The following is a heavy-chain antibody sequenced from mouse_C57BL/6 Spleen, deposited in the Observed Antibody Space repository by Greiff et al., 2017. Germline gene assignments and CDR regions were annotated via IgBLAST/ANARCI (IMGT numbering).Heavy chain of an antibody. CDR3: ARGEDSSGYKDY. V-gene: IGHV1-7*01. D-gene: IGHD3-2*02. CDR2: INPSSGYT. CDR1: GYTFTSYW. J-gene: IGHJ3*01. Sequence: VQLQQSGAELAKPGASVQLSCKASGYTFTSYWMHWVKQRPGRGLAWIGYINPSSGYTKYNQKFKDKATLTADKPSSTAYMQLSSLIYEDSAVYYCARGEDSSGYKDYWGQGTLVTVSA.